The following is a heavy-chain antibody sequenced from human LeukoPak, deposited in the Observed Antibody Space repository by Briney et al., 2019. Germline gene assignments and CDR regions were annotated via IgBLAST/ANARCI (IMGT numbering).Heavy chain of an antibody. CDR2: IIPILGIA. Sequence: ASVKVSCKASGGTFSSYAISWVRQAPGQGLEWMGRIIPILGIANYAQKFQGRVTIATDESTSTAYMELSSLRSEDTAVYYCARSGSSSSTYYFDYWGQGTLVTVSS. J-gene: IGHJ4*02. V-gene: IGHV1-69*04. CDR1: GGTFSSYA. D-gene: IGHD6-6*01. CDR3: ARSGSSSSTYYFDY.